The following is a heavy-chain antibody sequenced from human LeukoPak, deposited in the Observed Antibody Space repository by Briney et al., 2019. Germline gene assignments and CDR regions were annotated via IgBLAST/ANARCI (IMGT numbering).Heavy chain of an antibody. Sequence: PGGSLRLSCAASGFTFSSYSMNWVRQAPGKGLEWVSSISSSSSYIYYADSVKGRFTISRDNAKNSLYLQMNSLRAEDTAVYYCARDQISVATIVYYYIDVWGKGTTVTISS. CDR1: GFTFSSYS. J-gene: IGHJ6*03. CDR3: ARDQISVATIVYYYIDV. CDR2: ISSSSSYI. D-gene: IGHD5-12*01. V-gene: IGHV3-21*01.